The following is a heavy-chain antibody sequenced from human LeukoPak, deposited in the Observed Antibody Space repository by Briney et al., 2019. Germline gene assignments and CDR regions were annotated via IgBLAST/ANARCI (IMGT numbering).Heavy chain of an antibody. CDR3: AKDRSCTNDICHGDFDY. J-gene: IGHJ4*02. CDR1: GFTVSSSY. Sequence: GGSLRLSCAASGFTVSSSYMNWVRQAPGKGLEWVSSISGSGGSTYSADSVKGRFTISRDNSKNTLYLQMSSLRAEDTALYYCAKDRSCTNDICHGDFDYWGQGTLVTVSS. V-gene: IGHV3-23*01. D-gene: IGHD2-8*01. CDR2: ISGSGGST.